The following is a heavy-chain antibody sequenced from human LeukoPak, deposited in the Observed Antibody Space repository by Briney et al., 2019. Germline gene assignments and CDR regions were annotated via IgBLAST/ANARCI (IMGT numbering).Heavy chain of an antibody. Sequence: SETLSLTCAVYGGSFSSYYWSWIRQPPGKGLEWIGEINHSGSTKYNPSLKSRVTISVDTSKNQFSLKLSSVTAADTAVYYCARGISHCGGDCYPYWGQGTLVTVSS. D-gene: IGHD2-21*02. V-gene: IGHV4-34*01. CDR2: INHSGST. J-gene: IGHJ4*02. CDR1: GGSFSSYY. CDR3: ARGISHCGGDCYPY.